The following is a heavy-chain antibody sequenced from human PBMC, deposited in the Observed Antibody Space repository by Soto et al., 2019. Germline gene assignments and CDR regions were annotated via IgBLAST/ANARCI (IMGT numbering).Heavy chain of an antibody. D-gene: IGHD6-13*01. J-gene: IGHJ6*02. V-gene: IGHV1-2*04. CDR2: INPNSGGT. Sequence: ASVNGSCKASGYTFTGYYMHWVRQAPGQGLEWMGWINPNSGGTNYAQKFQGWVTMTRDTSISTAYMELSRLRSDDTAVYYCARARSVRIAAGYYYGMDVWGQGTTVTLS. CDR1: GYTFTGYY. CDR3: ARARSVRIAAGYYYGMDV.